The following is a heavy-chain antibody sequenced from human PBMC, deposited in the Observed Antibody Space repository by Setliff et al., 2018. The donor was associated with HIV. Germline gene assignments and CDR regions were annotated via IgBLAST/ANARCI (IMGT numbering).Heavy chain of an antibody. CDR3: ARVTYFYYYYMDV. D-gene: IGHD5-18*01. CDR1: GGSFSGYY. V-gene: IGHV4-34*01. Sequence: SETLSLTCAVYGGSFSGYYWGWIRHPPGKGLEWIGEIKHNGNSNSNPSLKSRLTLSVDTSKNQFSLKLKSVTAADTAVYCRARVTYFYYYYMDVWGQGTTVTVSS. CDR2: IKHNGNS. J-gene: IGHJ6*02.